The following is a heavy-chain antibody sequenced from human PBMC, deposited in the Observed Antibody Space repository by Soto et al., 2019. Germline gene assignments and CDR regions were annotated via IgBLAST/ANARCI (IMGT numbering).Heavy chain of an antibody. V-gene: IGHV1-69*12. CDR3: ASNQHDVLGVNYYYAMDV. D-gene: IGHD2-21*01. Sequence: QVQLVQCGAEVKKPGSSVKVSCKASGGTFSSYAISWVRQAPGQGLEWMGGNIPMFGTADYAQKFQGRVTNTADESTSTTYIELSSLRSEDTGVYYCASNQHDVLGVNYYYAMDVWGQGTTVTVSS. J-gene: IGHJ6*02. CDR1: GGTFSSYA. CDR2: NIPMFGTA.